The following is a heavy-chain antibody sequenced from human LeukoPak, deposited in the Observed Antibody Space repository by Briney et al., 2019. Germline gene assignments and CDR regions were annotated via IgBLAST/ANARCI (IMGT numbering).Heavy chain of an antibody. CDR1: GFTFSSYS. V-gene: IGHV3-7*01. CDR2: IKHDGSET. CDR3: ARAYY. J-gene: IGHJ4*02. Sequence: GGSLRLSCTASGFTFSSYSMNWVRQAPGKGLELVANIKHDGSETFYLDSVKGRFTVSRDNAKNSLFLYMNNLRAEDTGVYYCARAYYWGQGTLVTVSS.